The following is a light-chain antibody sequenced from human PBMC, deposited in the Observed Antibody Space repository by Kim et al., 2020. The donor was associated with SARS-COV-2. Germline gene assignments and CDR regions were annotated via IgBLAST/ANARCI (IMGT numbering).Light chain of an antibody. CDR2: DNH. Sequence: KVTISCSVSSADLGNNFVSWYQQLPGAAPKLLIYDNHKRPSGIPDRFSGYKSGTSATLGITGLQTGDEADYYCGTWDASVSTGYVFGTGTKVTVL. V-gene: IGLV1-51*01. CDR1: SADLGNNF. J-gene: IGLJ1*01. CDR3: GTWDASVSTGYV.